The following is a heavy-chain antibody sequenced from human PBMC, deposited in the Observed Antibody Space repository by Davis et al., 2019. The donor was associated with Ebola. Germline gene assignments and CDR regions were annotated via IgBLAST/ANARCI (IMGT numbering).Heavy chain of an antibody. J-gene: IGHJ3*02. CDR1: GGTFNSDA. D-gene: IGHD1-26*01. Sequence: AASVKVSCKASGGTFNSDAASWVRQAPGQGLEWVGGIIPIFGAAIYSEKFQGRVTITADESTSTSYMELSSLRSEDTAMYYCARTSIVGTTTTASDIWGQGTKVTVSS. CDR3: ARTSIVGTTTTASDI. V-gene: IGHV1-69*13. CDR2: IIPIFGAA.